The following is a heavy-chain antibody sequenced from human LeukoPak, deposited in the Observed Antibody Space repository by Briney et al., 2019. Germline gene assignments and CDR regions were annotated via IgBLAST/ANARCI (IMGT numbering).Heavy chain of an antibody. CDR1: GFTFTSYA. J-gene: IGHJ4*02. CDR3: AKGTDTSGRQNFDF. D-gene: IGHD2-15*01. Sequence: GGSLRLSCEASGFTFTSYAMHWVRQAPGKGLEWVSSISATGSGTFYADSMNGRFTISRDNAKQTFFLQMKSLRPGDTALYYCAKGTDTSGRQNFDFWGQGTLVSVSS. CDR2: ISATGSGT. V-gene: IGHV3-23*01.